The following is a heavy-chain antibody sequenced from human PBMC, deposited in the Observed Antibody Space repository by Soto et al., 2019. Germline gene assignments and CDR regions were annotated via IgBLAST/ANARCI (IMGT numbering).Heavy chain of an antibody. J-gene: IGHJ6*02. CDR1: GFSISSYY. Sequence: SETLSLTCTASGFSISSYYWRWIRQSPGKGLEWIGYIHYSGSTKSNPSLKSRVTISVDTSRNQVSLKLSSVTAADSAVYFCARARYQLLHPYYYGMDVWGQGTTVTVSS. D-gene: IGHD2-2*01. CDR3: ARARYQLLHPYYYGMDV. V-gene: IGHV4-59*01. CDR2: IHYSGST.